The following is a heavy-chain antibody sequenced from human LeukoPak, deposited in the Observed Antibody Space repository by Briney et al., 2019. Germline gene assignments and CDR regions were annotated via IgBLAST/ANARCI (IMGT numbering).Heavy chain of an antibody. CDR1: GFTFSEYA. D-gene: IGHD3-3*01. CDR2: ISYDGRQK. J-gene: IGHJ4*02. CDR3: ARVFLERLTSGYFDN. Sequence: GRSLRLSCAASGFTFSEYAMHWVRQAPGKGLEWVAVISYDGRQKYYGDSVKGRFTISRDNPKNTLYLQMNSLRDDDTAVYYCARVFLERLTSGYFDNWGQGTLVTLSP. V-gene: IGHV3-30-3*01.